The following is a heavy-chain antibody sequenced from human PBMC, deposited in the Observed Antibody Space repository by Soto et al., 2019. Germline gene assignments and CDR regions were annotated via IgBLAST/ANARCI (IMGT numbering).Heavy chain of an antibody. D-gene: IGHD6-6*01. J-gene: IGHJ5*02. CDR1: GYTFTSYG. Sequence: GASVKVSCKASGYTFTSYGISWVRQAPGQGLEWMGWISAHNGNTNYAQKLQGRVTTTTDTSTSTAYMELRSLRSDDTAVYYCARVSYIAARPDWFDPWGQGTLVTVSS. CDR3: ARVSYIAARPDWFDP. CDR2: ISAHNGNT. V-gene: IGHV1-18*01.